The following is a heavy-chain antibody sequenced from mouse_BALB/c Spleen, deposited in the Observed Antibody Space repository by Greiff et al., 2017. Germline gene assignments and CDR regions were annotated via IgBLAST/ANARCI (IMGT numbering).Heavy chain of an antibody. CDR2: INPYNGDT. CDR3: ARSRQYGNYEGFAY. D-gene: IGHD2-10*02. CDR1: GYSFTGYF. Sequence: EVQLQESGPELVKPGASVKISCKASGYSFTGYFMNWVMQSHGKSLEWIGRINPYNGDTFYNQKFKGKATLTVDKSSSTAHMELRSLASEDSAVYYCARSRQYGNYEGFAYWGQGTLVTVSA. V-gene: IGHV1-20*02. J-gene: IGHJ3*01.